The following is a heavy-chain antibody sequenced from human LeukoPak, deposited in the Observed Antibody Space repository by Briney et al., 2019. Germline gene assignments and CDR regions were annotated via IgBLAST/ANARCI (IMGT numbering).Heavy chain of an antibody. CDR1: GFTFNSYA. Sequence: GRSLRLSCAASGFTFNSYAMHWVRQAPGKGLEWVAVISYDGSNKYYADSVKGRFTISRDNSKNTLYLQMNSLRAEDTAVYYCARLGGFDYWGQGTLVTVSS. CDR2: ISYDGSNK. CDR3: ARLGGFDY. V-gene: IGHV3-30-3*01. J-gene: IGHJ4*02.